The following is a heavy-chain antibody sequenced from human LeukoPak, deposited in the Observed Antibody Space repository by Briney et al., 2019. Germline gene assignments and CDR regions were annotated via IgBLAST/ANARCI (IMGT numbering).Heavy chain of an antibody. Sequence: HGGSLRLSCAASGFTFSGFPMHWVRQAPGKGPEWVAVISYDETTQYYADSVKGRFTISRDNSDNTLSLQMSSLRAEDTAMYYCVKGRAMNTIIISFDYWGRGTLFSASS. V-gene: IGHV3-30*18. CDR2: ISYDETTQ. CDR1: GFTFSGFP. CDR3: VKGRAMNTIIISFDY. D-gene: IGHD5-24*01. J-gene: IGHJ4*02.